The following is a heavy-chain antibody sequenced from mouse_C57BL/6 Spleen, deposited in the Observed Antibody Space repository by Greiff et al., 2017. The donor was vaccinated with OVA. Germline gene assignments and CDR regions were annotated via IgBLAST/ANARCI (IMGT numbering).Heavy chain of an antibody. V-gene: IGHV10-1*01. CDR2: IRSKSNNYAT. CDR3: VRHVGNYAMDY. CDR1: GFSFNTYA. J-gene: IGHJ4*01. Sequence: EVMLVESGGGLVQPKGSLKLSCAASGFSFNTYAMNWVRQAPGKGLEWVARIRSKSNNYATYYADSVKDRFTISRDDSESMLYLQMNNLKTEDTAMDYCVRHVGNYAMDYWGQGTSVTVSS.